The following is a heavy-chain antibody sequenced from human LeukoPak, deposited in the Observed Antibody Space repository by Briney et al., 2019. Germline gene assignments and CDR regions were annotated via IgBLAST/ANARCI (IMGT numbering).Heavy chain of an antibody. J-gene: IGHJ6*03. CDR2: IWYDGSHA. V-gene: IGHV3-33*01. Sequence: PGGSLRLSCSVSGFTFSTYGMNWVRQAPGKGLEWVAVIWYDGSHANYADAVKGRFTISRDNSKNTLYLQMNSPRAEDTAVHYCARERGYSSRWNFGKDYCMDVWGKGTTVTVSS. CDR3: ARERGYSSRWNFGKDYCMDV. CDR1: GFTFSTYG. D-gene: IGHD6-13*01.